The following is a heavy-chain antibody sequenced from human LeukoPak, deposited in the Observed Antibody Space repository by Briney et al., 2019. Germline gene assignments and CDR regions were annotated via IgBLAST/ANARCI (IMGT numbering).Heavy chain of an antibody. D-gene: IGHD3-22*01. V-gene: IGHV4-39*07. CDR1: GGSLSDSTYY. CDR3: ARDGYYDSSGYYPRVYNWFDP. J-gene: IGHJ5*02. Sequence: SETLSLTCTVSGGSLSDSTYYWAWIRQPPGKGLEWIGSIYYSGSTYYNPSLKSRVTISVDTSKNQFSLKLSSVTAADTAVYYCARDGYYDSSGYYPRVYNWFDPWGQGTLVTVSS. CDR2: IYYSGST.